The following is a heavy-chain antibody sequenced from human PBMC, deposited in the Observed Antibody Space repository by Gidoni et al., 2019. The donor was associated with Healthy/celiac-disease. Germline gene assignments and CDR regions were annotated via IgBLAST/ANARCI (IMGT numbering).Heavy chain of an antibody. Sequence: PIFGIANYAQKFQGRVTITADKSTSTAYMELSSLRSEDTAVYYCARVYEIVAPMDVWGQGTTVTVSS. CDR2: PIFGIA. J-gene: IGHJ6*02. V-gene: IGHV1-69*17. D-gene: IGHD2-8*01. CDR3: ARVYEIVAPMDV.